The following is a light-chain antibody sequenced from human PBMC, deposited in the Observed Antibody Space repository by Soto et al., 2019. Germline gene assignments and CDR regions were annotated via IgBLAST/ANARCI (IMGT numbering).Light chain of an antibody. CDR3: ASYASSNTVL. CDR1: SSDIGGYNY. J-gene: IGLJ2*01. CDR2: DVS. Sequence: QSALTQPVSVSGSPGQSITISCTGTSSDIGGYNYVSWYQQHPGKAPKLMIYDVSDRPSGVSNRFSGSKSGNTASLTISGLQAEDEADYYCASYASSNTVLFGGGTQLTVL. V-gene: IGLV2-14*03.